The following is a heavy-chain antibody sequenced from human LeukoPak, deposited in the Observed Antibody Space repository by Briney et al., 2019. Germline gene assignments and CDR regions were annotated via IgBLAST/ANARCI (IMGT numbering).Heavy chain of an antibody. CDR1: GGSISSYY. CDR2: IYYSGST. Sequence: KPSETLSLTCTVPGGSISSYYWSWIRQPPGKGLEWIGYIYYSGSTNYNPSLKSRVTISVDTSKNQFSLKLSSVTAADTAVYYCARAVVAALYGMDVWGQGTTVTVSS. V-gene: IGHV4-59*08. CDR3: ARAVVAALYGMDV. D-gene: IGHD2-15*01. J-gene: IGHJ6*02.